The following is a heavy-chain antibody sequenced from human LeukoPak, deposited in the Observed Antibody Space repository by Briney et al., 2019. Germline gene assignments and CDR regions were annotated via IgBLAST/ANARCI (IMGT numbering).Heavy chain of an antibody. V-gene: IGHV3-48*01. CDR2: ISSSSSTI. Sequence: GGSLRLSCAASGFTFSSYSMNWVRQAPGKGLEWVSYISSSSSTIYYADSVKGRFTISRDNAKNSLYLQMNSLRAEDTAVYYCARDLLTWIPGEMDYWGQGTLVTVSS. D-gene: IGHD3-10*01. CDR1: GFTFSSYS. CDR3: ARDLLTWIPGEMDY. J-gene: IGHJ4*02.